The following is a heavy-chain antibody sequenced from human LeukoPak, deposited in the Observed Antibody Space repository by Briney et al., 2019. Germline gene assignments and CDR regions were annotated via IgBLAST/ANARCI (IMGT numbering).Heavy chain of an antibody. J-gene: IGHJ6*02. CDR3: AGRGSGSYLYYYYGMDV. D-gene: IGHD3-10*01. Sequence: SETLSLTCAVSGGSISSGGYSWSWIRQPPGKGLEWIGYIYHGGSTYYNPSLKSRVTISVDRSKNQFSLKLSSVTAADTAVYYCAGRGSGSYLYYYYGMDVWGQGTTVTVSS. V-gene: IGHV4-30-2*02. CDR2: IYHGGST. CDR1: GGSISSGGYS.